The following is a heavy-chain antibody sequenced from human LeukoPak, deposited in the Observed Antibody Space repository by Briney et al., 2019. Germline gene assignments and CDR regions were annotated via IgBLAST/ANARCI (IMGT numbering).Heavy chain of an antibody. Sequence: PGRSLRLSCAASGFTFSNYGMHWVRQAPGKGLEWVAVISYDGSNTYYADSVKGRFTISRDNSKNTLYLQMNSLRTEDTALFYCAKDRDTSGWRCFDYWGQGTLVTVSS. CDR3: AKDRDTSGWRCFDY. V-gene: IGHV3-30*18. CDR2: ISYDGSNT. CDR1: GFTFSNYG. J-gene: IGHJ4*02. D-gene: IGHD6-19*01.